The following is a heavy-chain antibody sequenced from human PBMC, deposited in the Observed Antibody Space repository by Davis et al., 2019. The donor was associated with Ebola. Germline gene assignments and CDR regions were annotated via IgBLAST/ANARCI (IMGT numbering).Heavy chain of an antibody. V-gene: IGHV4-39*01. Sequence: SETLSLTCTVYAGSIGSSGYYWGWIRQRPGKGLEWMGSMYYSGSTYYNPSLKSRVTISVDTSKNQFSLKLSSVTAADTAVYYCARSTVTYLGYWGQGTLVTVSS. CDR2: MYYSGST. CDR3: ARSTVTYLGY. D-gene: IGHD4-17*01. CDR1: AGSIGSSGYY. J-gene: IGHJ4*01.